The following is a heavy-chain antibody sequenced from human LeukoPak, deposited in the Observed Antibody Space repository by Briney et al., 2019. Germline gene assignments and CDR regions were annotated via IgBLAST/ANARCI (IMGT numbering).Heavy chain of an antibody. CDR2: ISSSGSSI. CDR1: LLALTGYN. Sequence: GGCLRLSCAVSLLALTGYNTRSVSQAPGKGLEWVSYISSSGSSIYYADSVKGRFTISRDNAKNSLYLQMNSLRDEDTAVYYCACRPATGNWIDYWGQGTLVTVSS. D-gene: IGHD1-20*01. V-gene: IGHV3-48*03. J-gene: IGHJ4*02. CDR3: ACRPATGNWIDY.